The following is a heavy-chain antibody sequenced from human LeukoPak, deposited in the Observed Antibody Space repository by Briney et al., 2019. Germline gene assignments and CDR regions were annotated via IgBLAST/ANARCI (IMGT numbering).Heavy chain of an antibody. V-gene: IGHV4-38-2*02. J-gene: IGHJ6*03. D-gene: IGHD6-6*01. CDR1: GYSISSGYY. CDR3: ASLSSSSGLCYYYYYMDV. Sequence: SETLSLTCTVSGYSISSGYYWGWIRQPPGKGLEWIGSGSTYYNPSLKSRVTISVDTSKNQFSLKLSSVTAADTAVYYCASLSSSSGLCYYYYYMDVWGKGTTVTVSS. CDR2: SGST.